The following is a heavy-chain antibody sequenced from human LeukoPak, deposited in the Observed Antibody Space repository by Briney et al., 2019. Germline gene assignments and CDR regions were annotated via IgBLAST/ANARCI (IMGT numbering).Heavy chain of an antibody. D-gene: IGHD2-2*03. Sequence: GSLRLSCAASGLTFSSYSMNWVRQAPGKGLEWVSSISISSSYIYYADSVKGRFTISRDNAKDSLYLQMNSLRAEDTAVYFCARGRSGYCSTTSCSRPPDYWGQGTLVTVSS. CDR3: ARGRSGYCSTTSCSRPPDY. CDR1: GLTFSSYS. CDR2: ISISSSYI. V-gene: IGHV3-21*01. J-gene: IGHJ4*02.